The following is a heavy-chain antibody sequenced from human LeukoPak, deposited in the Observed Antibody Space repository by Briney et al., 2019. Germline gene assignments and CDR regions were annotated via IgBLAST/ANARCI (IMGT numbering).Heavy chain of an antibody. Sequence: SVKVSCKASGGTYSSYASSWVRQAPGQGLDWMGGIIPIFGTANYAQKFQGRVTITTDESTSTAYMELSRLRSEDTAVYYCARFRGRYSYGDDAVWRQGTLVTVSS. J-gene: IGHJ4*02. CDR2: IIPIFGTA. CDR1: GGTYSSYA. V-gene: IGHV1-69*05. D-gene: IGHD5-18*01. CDR3: ARFRGRYSYGDDAV.